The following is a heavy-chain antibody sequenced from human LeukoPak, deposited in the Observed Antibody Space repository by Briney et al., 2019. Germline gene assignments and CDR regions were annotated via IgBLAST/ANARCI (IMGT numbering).Heavy chain of an antibody. Sequence: PSETLSLTSTVSGGSISSYYWSWIRQPPGKGLEWIGYIYYSGSTNYNPSLKSRVTISVDTSKNQFSLKLSSVTAADTAVYYCARHDAHGDYATSDYWGQGTLVTVSS. J-gene: IGHJ4*02. V-gene: IGHV4-59*08. CDR3: ARHDAHGDYATSDY. CDR2: IYYSGST. D-gene: IGHD4-17*01. CDR1: GGSISSYY.